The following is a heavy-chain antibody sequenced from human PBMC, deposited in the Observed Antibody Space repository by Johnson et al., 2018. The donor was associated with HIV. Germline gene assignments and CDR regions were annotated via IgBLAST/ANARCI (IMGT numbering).Heavy chain of an antibody. J-gene: IGHJ3*02. CDR1: GFTFSSYG. CDR3: AKDRGLLDAFDI. Sequence: QVQLVESGGGVVQPGRSLRLSCAASGFTFSSYGMYWVRQAPGKGLEWVAVISFDGSKKYHADSVKGRFTISRDNSKNTLYLQMNSLRAEDTAVYYCAKDRGLLDAFDIWGQGTMVTVSS. V-gene: IGHV3-30*19. CDR2: ISFDGSKK.